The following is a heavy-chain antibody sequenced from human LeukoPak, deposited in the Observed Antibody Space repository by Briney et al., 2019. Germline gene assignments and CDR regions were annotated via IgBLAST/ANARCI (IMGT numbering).Heavy chain of an antibody. V-gene: IGHV4-38-2*02. CDR3: ARHQTGDVDY. CDR1: GYDISSGFH. J-gene: IGHJ4*02. D-gene: IGHD2-2*01. CDR2: IYRNGRT. Sequence: SETLSLTCTVSGYDISSGFHWGWIRQPPRKGLEWIANIYRNGRTYHNPSLQSRVTISVDVSKNQFSLKLTSVTAADTAMYFCARHQTGDVDYWGQGILVTVSS.